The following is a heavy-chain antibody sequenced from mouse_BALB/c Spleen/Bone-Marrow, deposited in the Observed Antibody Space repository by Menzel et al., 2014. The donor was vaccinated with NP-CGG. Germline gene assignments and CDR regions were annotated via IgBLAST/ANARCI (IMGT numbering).Heavy chain of an antibody. J-gene: IGHJ4*01. D-gene: IGHD1-1*01. CDR2: IDTSDSYT. CDR3: DRGGYYFSLQY. V-gene: IGHV1-69*01. CDR1: GYTFTDNW. Sequence: VQLQQSGAELGMPGASVKMSCKASGYTFTDNWIYWVKQRPGQGLEWIGAIDTSDSYTNFNQKLMGKASLTVDASSSTAYMQDSSLISDVSALYYCDRGGYYFSLQYGGQGPSLPVSP.